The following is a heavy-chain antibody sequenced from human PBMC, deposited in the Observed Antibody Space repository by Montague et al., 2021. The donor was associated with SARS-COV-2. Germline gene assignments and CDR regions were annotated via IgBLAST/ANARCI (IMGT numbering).Heavy chain of an antibody. CDR2: TYYGSSWNT. V-gene: IGHV6-1*01. CDR3: ARGWNYAFDI. Sequence: CAISGDSVSRNNPAWNWIRQSPSRGLEWLGRTYYGSSWNTDYAVSVKSRITISPDTSKNQFSLHPNSVTPEDTAVYYCARGWNYAFDIWSQGTMVTVSS. J-gene: IGHJ3*02. CDR1: GDSVSRNNPA. D-gene: IGHD1-7*01.